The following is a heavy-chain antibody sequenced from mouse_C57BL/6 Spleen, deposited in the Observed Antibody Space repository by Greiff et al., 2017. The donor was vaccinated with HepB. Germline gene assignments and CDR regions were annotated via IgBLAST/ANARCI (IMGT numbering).Heavy chain of an antibody. Sequence: VQLKESGGGLVQPGGSLKLSCAASGFTFSDYYMYWVRQTPEKRLEWVAYISNGGGSTYYPDTVKGRFTISRDNAKNTLYLQMSRLKSEDTAMYYCARPYRGYFDVWGTGTTVTVSS. J-gene: IGHJ1*03. CDR3: ARPYRGYFDV. V-gene: IGHV5-12*01. D-gene: IGHD2-10*01. CDR1: GFTFSDYY. CDR2: ISNGGGST.